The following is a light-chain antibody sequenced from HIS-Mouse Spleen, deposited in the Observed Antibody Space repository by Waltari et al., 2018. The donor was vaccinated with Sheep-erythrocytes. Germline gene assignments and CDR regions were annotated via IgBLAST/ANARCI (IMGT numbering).Light chain of an antibody. CDR1: SSDVGSYNL. Sequence: QSALTQPASVSGSPGQSITISCTGTSSDVGSYNLVSWYQQHPGKAPKRIIYEGSKRPSGVSNRFSGSKSGNTASLTISGLQAEDEADYYCCSYAGSSTPWVFGGGTKLTVL. CDR2: EGS. CDR3: CSYAGSSTPWV. V-gene: IGLV2-23*01. J-gene: IGLJ3*02.